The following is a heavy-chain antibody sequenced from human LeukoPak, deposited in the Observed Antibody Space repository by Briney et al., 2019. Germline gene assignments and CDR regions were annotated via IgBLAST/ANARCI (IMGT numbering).Heavy chain of an antibody. D-gene: IGHD3-22*01. J-gene: IGHJ4*02. CDR1: GFTFSSYA. CDR2: ISGSGGST. CDR3: AKDSTPYYYDSSGHSWNSYYFDY. Sequence: PGGSLRLSCAASGFTFSSYAMSWVRQAPGKGLEWVSAISGSGGSTYYADSVKGRFTISRDNFKNTLYLQMNSLRAEDTAVYYCAKDSTPYYYDSSGHSWNSYYFDYWGQGTLVTVSS. V-gene: IGHV3-23*01.